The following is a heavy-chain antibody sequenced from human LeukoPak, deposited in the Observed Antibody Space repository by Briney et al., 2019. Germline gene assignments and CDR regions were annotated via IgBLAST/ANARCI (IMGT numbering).Heavy chain of an antibody. CDR2: INHSGST. D-gene: IGHD1-26*01. J-gene: IGHJ3*01. Sequence: SETLSLTCAVYGGSFSGYYWSWIRQPPGKGPEWIGEINHSGSTNYNPSLKSRVTISVDTSKNQFSLRLTSVTAADTAVYYCARNRPIMGITDALDVWGQGTMVTVSS. V-gene: IGHV4-34*01. CDR3: ARNRPIMGITDALDV. CDR1: GGSFSGYY.